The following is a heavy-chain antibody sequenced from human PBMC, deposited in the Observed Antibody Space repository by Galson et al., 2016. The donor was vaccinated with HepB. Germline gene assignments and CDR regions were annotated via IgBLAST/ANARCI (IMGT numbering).Heavy chain of an antibody. CDR3: AKDGGSSWAYYYYYMDV. CDR1: GFTFSNYW. J-gene: IGHJ6*03. D-gene: IGHD6-13*01. Sequence: SLRLSCAASGFTFSNYWMSWVRLAPGRGLEWVAVISYDGSNKYYADSVKGRFTISRDNSKNTLYLQMNSLRGEDTAVYYCAKDGGSSWAYYYYYMDVRGKGTTVTVSS. V-gene: IGHV3-30*18. CDR2: ISYDGSNK.